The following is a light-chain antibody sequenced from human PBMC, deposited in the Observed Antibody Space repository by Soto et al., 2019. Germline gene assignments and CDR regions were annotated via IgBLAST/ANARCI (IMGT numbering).Light chain of an antibody. J-gene: IGKJ1*01. CDR1: QGITTY. Sequence: DIQMTQSPSSLSASVGDRVTMTCLASQGITTYLNWYQQKPGKAPKLVIYAASNLQSGVPSRFRGSGSGTDFTLTISRLQPEDFATYYCQQSYSPGTFGQGTKVEMK. CDR2: AAS. V-gene: IGKV1-39*01. CDR3: QQSYSPGT.